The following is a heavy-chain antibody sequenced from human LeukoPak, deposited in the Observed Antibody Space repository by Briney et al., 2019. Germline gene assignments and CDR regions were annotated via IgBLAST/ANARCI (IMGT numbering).Heavy chain of an antibody. D-gene: IGHD6-13*01. Sequence: ASVKVSCKASGYTFTGYYMHWVRQAPGQGLESMGWINPNSGGTNYAQKFQGRVTMTRDTSISTAYMELSWLRSDDTAVYYCARVVSSSWYYFDYWGQGTLVTVSS. J-gene: IGHJ4*02. V-gene: IGHV1-2*02. CDR1: GYTFTGYY. CDR2: INPNSGGT. CDR3: ARVVSSSWYYFDY.